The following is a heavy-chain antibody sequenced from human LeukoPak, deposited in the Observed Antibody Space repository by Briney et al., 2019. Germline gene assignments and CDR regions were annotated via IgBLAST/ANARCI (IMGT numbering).Heavy chain of an antibody. V-gene: IGHV4-59*10. J-gene: IGHJ4*02. CDR1: GGSISSYY. D-gene: IGHD3-22*01. CDR2: IYTSGST. Sequence: SETLSLTCAVYGGSISSYYWSWIRQPAGKGLEWIGRIYTSGSTNYDPSLKSRVTMSVDTSKNQFSLKLSSVTAADTAVYYCARGRYYYDSSGYYNEGFDYWGQGTLVTVSS. CDR3: ARGRYYYDSSGYYNEGFDY.